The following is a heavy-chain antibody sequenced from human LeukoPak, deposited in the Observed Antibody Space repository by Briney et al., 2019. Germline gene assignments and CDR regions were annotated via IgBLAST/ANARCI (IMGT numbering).Heavy chain of an antibody. Sequence: SVKVSCKASGGTFSSYAISWVRQAPGQGLEWMGGIIPIFGTANYAQKFQGRVTITTDESTSTAYMELRSLRSDDTAVYYCARVRDYLFDYWGQGTLVTVSS. J-gene: IGHJ4*02. CDR2: IIPIFGTA. V-gene: IGHV1-69*05. CDR3: ARVRDYLFDY. CDR1: GGTFSSYA. D-gene: IGHD2/OR15-2a*01.